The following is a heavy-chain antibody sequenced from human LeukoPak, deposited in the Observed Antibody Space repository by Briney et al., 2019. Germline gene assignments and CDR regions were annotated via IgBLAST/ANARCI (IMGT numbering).Heavy chain of an antibody. CDR2: ISGSGGST. CDR3: AKGAGSGWFDY. V-gene: IGHV3-23*01. CDR1: GFSFSSYG. J-gene: IGHJ4*02. D-gene: IGHD6-25*01. Sequence: PGGSLRLSCAASGFSFSSYGMSWVRQAPGKGLEWVSAISGSGGSTYYADSVKGRFTISRDNSKNTLYLQMNSLRGEDTAEYYCAKGAGSGWFDYWGQGILVTVSS.